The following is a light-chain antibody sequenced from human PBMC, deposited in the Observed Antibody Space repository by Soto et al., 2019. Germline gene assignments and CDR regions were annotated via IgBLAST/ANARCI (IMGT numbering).Light chain of an antibody. V-gene: IGKV1-27*01. Sequence: DIQMTQSPSSLSASVGDRVTITCRASQGISNYLGWYQQKPGEVPKLLIYAASTLHSGVPSRFSGSGSGTDFTLTIRSLQAEDVATYYCQKYDSVPWTFGQGTRVEIK. CDR1: QGISNY. CDR3: QKYDSVPWT. CDR2: AAS. J-gene: IGKJ1*01.